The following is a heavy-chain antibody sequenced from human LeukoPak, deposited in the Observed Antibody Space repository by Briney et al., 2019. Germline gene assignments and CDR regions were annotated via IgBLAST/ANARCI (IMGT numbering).Heavy chain of an antibody. Sequence: GRSLRLSCAASGFTFSSYDIHWVRQAPGKGLEWVAVISYDGNNKYYADSVKGRFTISRDNSKNTLYLQMNSLRAEDTAVYYCARLNGVSVAGXXDYXXXGXXVTVS. CDR2: ISYDGNNK. V-gene: IGHV3-30*03. D-gene: IGHD6-19*01. CDR1: GFTFSSYD. J-gene: IGHJ4*02. CDR3: ARLNGVSVAGXXDY.